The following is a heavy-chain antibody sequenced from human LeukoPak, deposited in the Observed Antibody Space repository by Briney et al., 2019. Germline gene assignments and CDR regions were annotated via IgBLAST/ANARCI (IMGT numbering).Heavy chain of an antibody. J-gene: IGHJ4*02. D-gene: IGHD3-16*02. Sequence: SETLSLTCTVSGGSISSYYWSWIRQPPGKGLEWIGEINHSGSTNYNPSLKSRVTISVDTSKNQFSLKLSSVTAADTAVYYCARWYYDYVWGSYRYPGHFDYWGQGTLVTVSS. CDR1: GGSISSYY. V-gene: IGHV4-34*01. CDR3: ARWYYDYVWGSYRYPGHFDY. CDR2: INHSGST.